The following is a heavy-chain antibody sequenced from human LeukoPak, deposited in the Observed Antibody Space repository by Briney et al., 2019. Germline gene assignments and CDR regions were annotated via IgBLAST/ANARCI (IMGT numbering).Heavy chain of an antibody. D-gene: IGHD1-14*01. Sequence: SETLSLTCTVSGGSISSGDYYWSWIRQPPGKGLEWIGYIYYSGSTNYNPSLKSRVTISVDTSKNQFSLKLSSVTAADTAVYYCARGPWLGHLTGAHYYYYGMDVWGQGTTVTVSS. CDR2: IYYSGST. V-gene: IGHV4-61*08. CDR1: GGSISSGDYY. CDR3: ARGPWLGHLTGAHYYYYGMDV. J-gene: IGHJ6*02.